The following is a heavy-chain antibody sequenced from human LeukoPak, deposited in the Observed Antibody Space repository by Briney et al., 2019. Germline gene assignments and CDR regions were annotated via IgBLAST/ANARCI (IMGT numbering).Heavy chain of an antibody. CDR2: ISGRGGIT. Sequence: PGGSLRLSCAASGFTFSTYAMIWVRQAPGKGLEWVSGISGRGGITYYADSVKGRFTISRDNSKNTLYLQMNSLRADDTAVYYCAKDRPIDSGWLLMFDYWGQGTLVTVSS. J-gene: IGHJ4*02. CDR1: GFTFSTYA. V-gene: IGHV3-23*01. CDR3: AKDRPIDSGWLLMFDY. D-gene: IGHD6-19*01.